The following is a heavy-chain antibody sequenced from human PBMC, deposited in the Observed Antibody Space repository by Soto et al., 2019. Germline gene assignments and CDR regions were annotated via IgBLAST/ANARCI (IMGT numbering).Heavy chain of an antibody. J-gene: IGHJ4*02. Sequence: PLETLRLTWTVSGGSCSANCWIWIRQPPGKGLEWVGYIYYSGTASHNPSLKSRVTISLDTSKNQFSLKLSSVTAADTAVYYCARRYGSCFDYWGQGTLVTVSS. V-gene: IGHV4-59*08. CDR3: ARRYGSCFDY. CDR2: IYYSGTA. D-gene: IGHD5-18*01. CDR1: GGSCSANC.